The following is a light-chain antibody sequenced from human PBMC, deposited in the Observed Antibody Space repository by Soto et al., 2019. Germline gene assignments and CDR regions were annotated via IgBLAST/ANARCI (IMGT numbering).Light chain of an antibody. CDR1: QSLLYTNGYNY. CDR2: LGS. V-gene: IGKV2-28*01. Sequence: DVVMTQSPLSLPVTPGEPASISCRSSQSLLYTNGYNYLDWYPQKPGQSPQLLIYLGSYRASGVPDRFTGSGSGTDFTLKISRVEAEDVGVYYCMQARQTPFTFGPGTKVNI. J-gene: IGKJ3*01. CDR3: MQARQTPFT.